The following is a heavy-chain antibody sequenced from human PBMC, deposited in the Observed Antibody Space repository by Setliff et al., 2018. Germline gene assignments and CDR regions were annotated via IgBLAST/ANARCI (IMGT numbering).Heavy chain of an antibody. J-gene: IGHJ4*02. Sequence: GGSLRLSCATSGFTFSDYYMSWIRQTPGKGLEWVAYISSSGSLIYYPDSVKGRFTISRDNAKKSVDLQMNSLRAEDTAVYYYATKAVAGTGGQGTLVTVSS. V-gene: IGHV3-11*01. D-gene: IGHD6-19*01. CDR2: ISSSGSLI. CDR3: ATKAVAGT. CDR1: GFTFSDYY.